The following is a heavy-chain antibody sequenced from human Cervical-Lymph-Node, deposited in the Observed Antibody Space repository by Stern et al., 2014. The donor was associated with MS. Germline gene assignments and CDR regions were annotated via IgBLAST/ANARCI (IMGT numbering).Heavy chain of an antibody. J-gene: IGHJ4*02. Sequence: EVQLVESGAEVKKPGESLKISCKGSGYSFTANWIAWVRQMPGKGLEWIGIIYPGDSDARYSPAFQGQVTISADKSISTAYLQWSSLKASDTAMYYCARDYGDYAFDYWGQGTLVTVSS. V-gene: IGHV5-51*01. CDR3: ARDYGDYAFDY. CDR2: IYPGDSDA. CDR1: GYSFTANW. D-gene: IGHD4-17*01.